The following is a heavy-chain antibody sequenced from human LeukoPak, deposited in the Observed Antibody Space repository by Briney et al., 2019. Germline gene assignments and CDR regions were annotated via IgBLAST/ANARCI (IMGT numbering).Heavy chain of an antibody. V-gene: IGHV3-30*02. J-gene: IGHJ4*02. Sequence: GGSLRLSCAASGFAFSTYGIHWVRQAPGKGLEWVSFIRFDGTKQFYSDSVKGRFTISRDNSKYTVFLQMNSLTTEDTAVYYCSNLRLGSPKGVRLDDWGQGTLVTVSS. CDR3: SNLRLGSPKGVRLDD. D-gene: IGHD3-16*01. CDR1: GFAFSTYG. CDR2: IRFDGTKQ.